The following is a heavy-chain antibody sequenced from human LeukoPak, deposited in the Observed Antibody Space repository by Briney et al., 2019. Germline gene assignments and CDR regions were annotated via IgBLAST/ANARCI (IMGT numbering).Heavy chain of an antibody. CDR1: GGSISSSSYY. V-gene: IGHV4-39*01. D-gene: IGHD3-9*01. Sequence: PSETLSLTCTVSGGSISSSSYYWGWIRQPPGKGLEWIGSIYYSGSTYYNPSLKSRVTISVDTSKNQFSLKLSSVTAADTAVYYSARRRAGLYYDILTGYFDYWGQGTLVTVSS. CDR2: IYYSGST. CDR3: ARRRAGLYYDILTGYFDY. J-gene: IGHJ4*02.